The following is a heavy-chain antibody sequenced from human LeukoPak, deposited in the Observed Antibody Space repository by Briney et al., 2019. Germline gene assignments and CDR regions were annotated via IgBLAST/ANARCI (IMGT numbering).Heavy chain of an antibody. J-gene: IGHJ4*02. V-gene: IGHV3-30*18. Sequence: GGSLRLSCAASGFTFSSYGMHWVRQAPGKGLEWVAVISYDGSNKYYADSVKGRFTISRDNSKNMLYLQMNSLRAEDTAVYYCAKDLGNYWGQGTLVTVSS. CDR3: AKDLGNY. CDR2: ISYDGSNK. CDR1: GFTFSSYG.